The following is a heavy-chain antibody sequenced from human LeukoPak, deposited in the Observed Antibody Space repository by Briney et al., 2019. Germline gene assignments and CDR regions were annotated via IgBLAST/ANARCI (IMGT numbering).Heavy chain of an antibody. D-gene: IGHD6-6*01. CDR3: ARGGSSSPVISVH. CDR2: ITSSSSYM. CDR1: GFTFSDYN. V-gene: IGHV3-21*01. J-gene: IGHJ4*02. Sequence: GGTLRLSCAASGFTFSDYNMNWVRQAPGKGLEWVSSITSSSSYMYYADSVKGRFTISRDNAGNSLYLQMNSLRAEDTAVYYCARGGSSSPVISVHWGQGTLVTVSS.